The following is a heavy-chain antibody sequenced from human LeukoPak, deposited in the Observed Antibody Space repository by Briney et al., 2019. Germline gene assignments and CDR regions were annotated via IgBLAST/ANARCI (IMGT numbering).Heavy chain of an antibody. J-gene: IGHJ4*02. CDR2: INPSGGST. CDR1: GYTFTSYY. D-gene: IGHD3-3*01. CDR3: ARGLDDFWSEYYTKELDY. V-gene: IGHV1-46*01. Sequence: GASVKVSCKASGYTFTSYYMHWVRQAPGQGLEWMGIINPSGGSTSYAQKFQGRVTMTRDTSTSTVYMELSSLRSEDTAAYYCARGLDDFWSEYYTKELDYWGQGTLVTVSS.